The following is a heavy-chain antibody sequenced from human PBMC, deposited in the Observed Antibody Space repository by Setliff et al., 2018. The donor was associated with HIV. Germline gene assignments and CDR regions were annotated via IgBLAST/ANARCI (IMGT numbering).Heavy chain of an antibody. CDR1: GFTFSRYG. Sequence: PGGSLRLSCAASGFTFSRYGMHWVRQAPGKGLEWVAFINFDGSNKYFADSVKGRFTISRDNSENRLFLQMNSLIVKDTATYYCARDDSWRFDSWGQGTLVTVSS. V-gene: IGHV3-33*08. J-gene: IGHJ4*02. CDR3: ARDDSWRFDS. CDR2: INFDGSNK. D-gene: IGHD6-13*01.